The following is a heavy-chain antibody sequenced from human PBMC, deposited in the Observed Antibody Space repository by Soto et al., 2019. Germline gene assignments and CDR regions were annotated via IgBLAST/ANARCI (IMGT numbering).Heavy chain of an antibody. V-gene: IGHV3-33*01. Sequence: GGSLRLSCAASGFTFTSFVMHWVRQAPGKGLEWVAVIWYHGSNKYYADSVKGRFTISRDNSKNTLYLQMNSLRAEDTAVYYCARSLAADEYYFDYWGQGTLVTVSS. CDR3: ARSLAADEYYFDY. D-gene: IGHD6-13*01. J-gene: IGHJ4*02. CDR1: GFTFTSFV. CDR2: IWYHGSNK.